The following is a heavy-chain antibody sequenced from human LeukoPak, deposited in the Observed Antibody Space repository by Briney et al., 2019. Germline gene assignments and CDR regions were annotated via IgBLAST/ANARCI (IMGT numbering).Heavy chain of an antibody. CDR2: LYHSGST. V-gene: IGHV4-38-2*01. D-gene: IGHD6-13*01. CDR3: ARHPQQLVRYYFDY. J-gene: IGHJ4*02. Sequence: GSLRLSCAASGFTFSSYEMNWVRQAPGKGLEWIGSLYHSGSTYYNPSLKSRVTISVDTSKNQFSQKLSSVTAADTAVYYCARHPQQLVRYYFDYWGQGTLVTVSS. CDR1: GFTFSSYE.